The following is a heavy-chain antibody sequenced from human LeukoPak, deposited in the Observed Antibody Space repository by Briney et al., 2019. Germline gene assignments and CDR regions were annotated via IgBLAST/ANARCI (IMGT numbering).Heavy chain of an antibody. Sequence: SETLSLTCSVSGGSISSYFWTWIRQPPGKGLEWIGYIYKSGSTNYNPSLKGRVTILLDTSKNQFSLKLSSVTAADTAVYYCASGYSGYSSGWYEVYWGQGTLVTVSS. CDR2: IYKSGST. D-gene: IGHD6-19*01. CDR3: ASGYSGYSSGWYEVY. CDR1: GGSISSYF. J-gene: IGHJ4*02. V-gene: IGHV4-59*08.